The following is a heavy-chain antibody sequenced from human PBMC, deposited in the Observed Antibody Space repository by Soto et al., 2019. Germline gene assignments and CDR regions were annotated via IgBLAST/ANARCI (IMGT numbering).Heavy chain of an antibody. Sequence: QVQLVESGGGVVQPGRSLRLSCAASGFTFGNFGIHWVRQAPGKGLEWVADISSDGSRKCYADSVKGRFTISRDNSKNTLYLQMNRLRTEVSAVYFWARGCSGGTNCFYFDFWGQGILVTVSS. CDR1: GFTFGNFG. J-gene: IGHJ4*02. CDR3: ARGCSGGTNCFYFDF. D-gene: IGHD6-13*01. CDR2: ISSDGSRK. V-gene: IGHV3-30*03.